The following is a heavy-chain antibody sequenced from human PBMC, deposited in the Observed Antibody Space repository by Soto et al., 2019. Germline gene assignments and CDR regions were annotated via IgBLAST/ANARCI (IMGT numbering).Heavy chain of an antibody. J-gene: IGHJ6*02. V-gene: IGHV4-34*01. CDR1: GGSFSGYY. D-gene: IGHD2-2*01. Sequence: QVQLQQWGAGLLKPSETLSLTCAVYGGSFSGYYWSWIRQPPGKGLEWIGEINHSGSTNYNPSLKSRVTISVDTSKNQFSLKLSSVTAADTAVYYCARKLRRSARPFGYYYYGMDVWGQGTTVTVSS. CDR3: ARKLRRSARPFGYYYYGMDV. CDR2: INHSGST.